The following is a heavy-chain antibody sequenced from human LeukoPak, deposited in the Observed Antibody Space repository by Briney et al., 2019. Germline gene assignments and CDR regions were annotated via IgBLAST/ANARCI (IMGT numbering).Heavy chain of an antibody. CDR1: GGSINGYY. D-gene: IGHD3-22*01. Sequence: PSETLSLTCTVSGGSINGYYWSWIRQSPGKGLESLGYIYYTGSTNYNPSLKSRVTMSVDTSRNQFFLRLSSVTAADTAVYYCARFSEYYHSSVHYLDYWGQGTLVSVSS. J-gene: IGHJ4*02. CDR3: ARFSEYYHSSVHYLDY. CDR2: IYYTGST. V-gene: IGHV4-59*01.